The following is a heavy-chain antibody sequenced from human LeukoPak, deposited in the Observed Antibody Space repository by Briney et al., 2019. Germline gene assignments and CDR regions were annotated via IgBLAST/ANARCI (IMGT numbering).Heavy chain of an antibody. CDR1: GFTFSNFV. CDR3: ATTRMGIADV. Sequence: LRLSCAASGFTFSNFVMSWVRQAPGKGLEWIGEINHSGSTNYNPSLKSRVTISVDTSKNQFSLKLSSVTAADTAVYYCATTRMGIADVWGKGTTVTISS. V-gene: IGHV4-34*08. D-gene: IGHD2-21*01. CDR2: INHSGST. J-gene: IGHJ6*04.